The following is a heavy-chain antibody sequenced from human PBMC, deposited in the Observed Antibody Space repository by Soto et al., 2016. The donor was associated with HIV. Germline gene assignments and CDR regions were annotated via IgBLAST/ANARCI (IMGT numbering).Heavy chain of an antibody. CDR2: IWHDGSNK. CDR1: GFTFTNFG. J-gene: IGHJ4*02. CDR3: VKDSLPGIAAVGSRP. Sequence: VQLVESGGGVVQPGRSLRLSCAASGFTFTNFGIHWVRQPPGKGLEWVAVIWHDGSNKFYADSVKGRFTISRDNSRNTVHLQMNGLRLEDTAMYYCVKDSLPGIAAVGSRPWGQGTLVTVSS. V-gene: IGHV3-30*18. D-gene: IGHD6-13*01.